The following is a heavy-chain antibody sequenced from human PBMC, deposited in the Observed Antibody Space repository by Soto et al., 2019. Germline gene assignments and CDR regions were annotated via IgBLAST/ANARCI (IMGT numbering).Heavy chain of an antibody. CDR2: IYYSGST. J-gene: IGHJ4*02. V-gene: IGHV4-31*02. CDR3: ARGRCIAVAGLKDY. Sequence: SETLSLTXTVSGGSISSGGYYWSWIRQHPGKGLEWIGYIYYSGSTYYNPSLKSRVTISVDTSKNQFSLKLSSVTAADTAVYYCARGRCIAVAGLKDYWGQGTLVTVSS. D-gene: IGHD6-19*01. CDR1: GGSISSGGYY.